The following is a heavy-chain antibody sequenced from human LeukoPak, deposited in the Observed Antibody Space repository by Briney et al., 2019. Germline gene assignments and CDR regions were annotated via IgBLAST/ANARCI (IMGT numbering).Heavy chain of an antibody. D-gene: IGHD6-19*01. CDR3: AEAQWLVKEYNWFDP. CDR2: IIPIFGTA. CDR1: GGTFSSYD. V-gene: IGHV1-69*05. J-gene: IGHJ5*02. Sequence: SVKVSCKASGGTFSSYDISWVRQAPGQGLEWMGGIIPIFGTANYAQKFQGRVTITTDESTSTAYMELSSLRSEDTAVYYCAEAQWLVKEYNWFDPWGQGTLVTVSS.